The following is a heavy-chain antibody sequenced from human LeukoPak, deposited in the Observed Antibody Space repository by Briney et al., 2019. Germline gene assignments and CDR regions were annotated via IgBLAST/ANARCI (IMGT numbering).Heavy chain of an antibody. Sequence: GGSLRLSCAASGFTFSTYWMSWVRQAPGKGLEWVANIKQDGSEKYYVDSVRGRFTISRDNAKNSLYLQMNSLRDEDTAVYYCARDPRCSGGSCYNNWFDPWGQGTLVTVSS. CDR1: GFTFSTYW. CDR2: IKQDGSEK. V-gene: IGHV3-7*04. CDR3: ARDPRCSGGSCYNNWFDP. J-gene: IGHJ5*02. D-gene: IGHD2-15*01.